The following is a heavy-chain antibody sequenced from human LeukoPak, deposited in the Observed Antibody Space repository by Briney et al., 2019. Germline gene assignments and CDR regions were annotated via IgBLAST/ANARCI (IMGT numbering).Heavy chain of an antibody. CDR1: GGSFSGYY. CDR3: ARGTPKYFDWLSNWFDP. V-gene: IGHV4-34*01. Sequence: SETLSLTCAVYGGSFSGYYWSWIRQPPGKGLEWIGEINHSGSTNYNPSLKSRVTISVDTSKNQFSLKLSSVIAADTAVYYCARGTPKYFDWLSNWFDPWGQGTLVTVSS. D-gene: IGHD3-9*01. CDR2: INHSGST. J-gene: IGHJ5*02.